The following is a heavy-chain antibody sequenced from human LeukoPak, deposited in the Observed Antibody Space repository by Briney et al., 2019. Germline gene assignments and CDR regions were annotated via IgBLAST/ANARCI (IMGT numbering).Heavy chain of an antibody. J-gene: IGHJ4*02. CDR3: ARGGYYYDSRMYPSFGGLNFAY. CDR1: GASINSYY. D-gene: IGHD3-22*01. Sequence: SGTLSLTCSVSGASINSYYWSWIRQPPGRGLEWIGYIYHPGSTNYNSSFRSRVTISVDTSKNQVSLRLSSVTAADTAVYYCARGGYYYDSRMYPSFGGLNFAYWGQGSLVTVSS. V-gene: IGHV4-59*07. CDR2: IYHPGST.